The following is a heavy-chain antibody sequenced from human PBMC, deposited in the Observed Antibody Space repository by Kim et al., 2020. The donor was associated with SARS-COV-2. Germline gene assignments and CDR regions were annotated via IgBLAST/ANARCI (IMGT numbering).Heavy chain of an antibody. Sequence: GGSLRLSCAASGFRFSIYAMHWVRQAPGKGLEWVAVISYDETTKNYADSVKGRFTISRDNSKNTLFLQMNSLRVEDTAVYYCATPKEGEGLHFWGQGTLVTVSS. J-gene: IGHJ4*02. CDR1: GFRFSIYA. CDR3: ATPKEGEGLHF. V-gene: IGHV3-30-3*01. D-gene: IGHD2-21*01. CDR2: ISYDETTK.